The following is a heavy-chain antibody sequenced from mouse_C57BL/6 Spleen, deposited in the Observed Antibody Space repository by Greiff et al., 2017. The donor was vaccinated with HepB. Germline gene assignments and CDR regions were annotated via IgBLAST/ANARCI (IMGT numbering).Heavy chain of an antibody. CDR1: GFSFNTYA. CDR2: IRSKSNNYAT. CDR3: VRQGSNYVDYAMDY. Sequence: EVHLVESGGGLVQPKGSLKLSCAASGFSFNTYAMNWVRQAPGKGLEWVARIRSKSNNYATYYADSVKDRFTISRDDSESMLYLQMNNLTTEDTAMYYCVRQGSNYVDYAMDYWGQGTSVTVSS. D-gene: IGHD2-5*01. J-gene: IGHJ4*01. V-gene: IGHV10-1*01.